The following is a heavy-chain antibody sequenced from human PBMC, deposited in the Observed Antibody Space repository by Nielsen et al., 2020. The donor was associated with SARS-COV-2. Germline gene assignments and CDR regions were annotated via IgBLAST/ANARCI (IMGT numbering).Heavy chain of an antibody. CDR1: GFTFSSYG. Sequence: GESLKISCAASGFTFSSYGMHWVRQAPGKGLEWVAVISYDGSNKYYADSVKGRFTISRDNSKNTLYLQMNSLRAEDTAVYYCARHLRITIFGVVITGPFDYWGQGTLVTVSS. CDR3: ARHLRITIFGVVITGPFDY. CDR2: ISYDGSNK. J-gene: IGHJ4*02. V-gene: IGHV3-30*03. D-gene: IGHD3-3*01.